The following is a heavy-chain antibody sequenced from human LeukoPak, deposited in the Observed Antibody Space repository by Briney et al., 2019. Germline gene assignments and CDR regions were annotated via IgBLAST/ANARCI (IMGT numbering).Heavy chain of an antibody. CDR2: IYPGDSDT. CDR1: GYSFAKYW. V-gene: IGHV5-51*01. J-gene: IGHJ3*01. Sequence: GESLKISCQASGYSFAKYWIGWVRQMPGKGLEWVGIIYPGDSDTRYSPSSEGQVTTSADKSVRTAYLQWSSLKASDTAMYYCARPNITSYYDSRGYDAFDVWGQGTMVTVSS. CDR3: ARPNITSYYDSRGYDAFDV. D-gene: IGHD3-22*01.